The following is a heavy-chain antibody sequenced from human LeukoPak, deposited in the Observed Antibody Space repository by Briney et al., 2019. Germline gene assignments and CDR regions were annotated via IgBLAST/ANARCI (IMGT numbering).Heavy chain of an antibody. D-gene: IGHD6-19*01. J-gene: IGHJ4*02. CDR2: IDADNGDT. CDR1: VYTFTAYS. V-gene: IGHV1-3*01. Sequence: ASVKLSCKASVYTFTAYSIHLVPQAPGQRFEGMGWIDADNGDTSYSHNLQGRVTITRDTSARTVYMELTSLRSEDTAAYYCARGSTSDWPLDHWGQGTLLIISP. CDR3: ARGSTSDWPLDH.